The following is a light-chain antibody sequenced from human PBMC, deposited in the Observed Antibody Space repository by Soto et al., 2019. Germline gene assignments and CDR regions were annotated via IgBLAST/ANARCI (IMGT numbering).Light chain of an antibody. CDR3: HQRSSWPQS. CDR2: DAS. V-gene: IGKV3D-20*02. CDR1: QSVSSSY. J-gene: IGKJ1*01. Sequence: TVLTQSPGTLSLSPGDRATLSCRASQSVSSSYLAWYQQKPGQAPRLLIYDASRRATGIPDRFSGSGSGTDFTLTISSLEPEDFAVYYCHQRSSWPQSFGQGTKVDIK.